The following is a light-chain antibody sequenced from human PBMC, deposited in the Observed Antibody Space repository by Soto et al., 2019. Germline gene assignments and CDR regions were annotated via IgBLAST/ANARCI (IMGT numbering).Light chain of an antibody. Sequence: EIVLTQSPATLSVSPGESATLSCRASQSISSNLAWYQQKPGQAPRLLIYRASTRATGIPARFSGSGSGTDFTLTISGLQSEDFAVYYCQQYNNWPRTFGQGTKVDIK. CDR2: RAS. CDR3: QQYNNWPRT. CDR1: QSISSN. J-gene: IGKJ1*01. V-gene: IGKV3-15*01.